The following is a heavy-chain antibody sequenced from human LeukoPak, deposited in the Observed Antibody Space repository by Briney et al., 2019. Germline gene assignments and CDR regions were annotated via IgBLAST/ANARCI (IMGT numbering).Heavy chain of an antibody. D-gene: IGHD4-23*01. V-gene: IGHV4-34*01. CDR3: AGAIIMGGTSLDY. CDR1: GGSFSGYY. J-gene: IGHJ4*02. Sequence: PSETLSLTCAVYGGSFSGYYWSWIRQPPGKGLEWIGEINHSGSTNYNPSLKSRVTISVDTSKNQFSLKLTSVAAADTAVYYCAGAIIMGGTSLDYWGQGPRVTVSS. CDR2: INHSGST.